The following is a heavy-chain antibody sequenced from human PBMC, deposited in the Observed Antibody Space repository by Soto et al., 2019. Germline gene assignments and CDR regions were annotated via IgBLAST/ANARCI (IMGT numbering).Heavy chain of an antibody. CDR2: IYWDDDK. D-gene: IGHD6-13*01. Sequence: ESGPTLVNPTQTLTLTCTFSGFSLSTGGVGVAWIRQPPGKALEWLALIYWDDDKRYSPSLKSRLTITKDTPKNQVVLTMTNMDPVDTATYYCAHLQGPAAAGTVFRANYLDYWGQGTLVTVPS. J-gene: IGHJ4*02. CDR1: GFSLSTGGVG. V-gene: IGHV2-5*02. CDR3: AHLQGPAAAGTVFRANYLDY.